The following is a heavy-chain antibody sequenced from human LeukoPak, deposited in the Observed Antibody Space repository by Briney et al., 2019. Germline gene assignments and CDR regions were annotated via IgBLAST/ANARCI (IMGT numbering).Heavy chain of an antibody. Sequence: SETLSLTCTVSGGSISSSSYYWGWIRQPPGKGLEWIGSIYYSGSTYYNPSLKSRVTISVDTSKNQFSLKLSSVTAADTAVYYSARGWLLWFGELLSPGWFDPWGQGTLVTVSS. D-gene: IGHD3-10*01. CDR1: GGSISSSSYY. V-gene: IGHV4-39*01. CDR3: ARGWLLWFGELLSPGWFDP. J-gene: IGHJ5*02. CDR2: IYYSGST.